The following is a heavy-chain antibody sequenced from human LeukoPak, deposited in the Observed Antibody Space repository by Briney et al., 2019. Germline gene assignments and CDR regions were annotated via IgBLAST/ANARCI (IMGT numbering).Heavy chain of an antibody. CDR3: ARQRYDFWSGYSADYYYYGMDV. CDR1: GYSFTSYW. CDR2: ISPGDSDT. V-gene: IGHV5-51*01. J-gene: IGHJ6*02. Sequence: GESLKISCKGSGYSFTSYWIGWVRQMPGKGLEWMGIISPGDSDTRYSPSFQGQVTISADKSISTAYLQWSSLKASDTAMYYCARQRYDFWSGYSADYYYYGMDVWGQGTTVTVSS. D-gene: IGHD3-3*01.